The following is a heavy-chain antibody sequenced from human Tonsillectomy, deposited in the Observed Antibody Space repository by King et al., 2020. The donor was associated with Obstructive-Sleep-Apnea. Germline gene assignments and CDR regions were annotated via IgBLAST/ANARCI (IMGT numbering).Heavy chain of an antibody. CDR2: ISSSGNYI. Sequence: VQLVESGGGLVKPGGSLRLSCAASGFTFSSYSMNWVRQAPGKGLEWVSSISSSGNYIYNADSMKGRFTISRDNAKNSLYLQMNSLTAEDTAVYYCASARDSSGSYAPFDYWGQGTLVTVSS. CDR3: ASARDSSGSYAPFDY. J-gene: IGHJ4*02. D-gene: IGHD1-26*01. CDR1: GFTFSSYS. V-gene: IGHV3-21*01.